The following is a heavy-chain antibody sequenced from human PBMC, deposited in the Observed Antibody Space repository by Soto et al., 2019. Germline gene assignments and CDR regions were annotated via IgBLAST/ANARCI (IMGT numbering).Heavy chain of an antibody. J-gene: IGHJ6*02. D-gene: IGHD3-10*01. CDR2: ISSSSSYI. Sequence: GGSLRLSCAASGFPFSSYSMNWVRQAPGKGLEWVSSISSSSSYIYYADSVKGRFTISRDNAKNSLYLQMNSLRAEDTAVYYCARESAPLYGSGSTPYYYYGMDVWGQGTTVTVSS. CDR3: ARESAPLYGSGSTPYYYYGMDV. CDR1: GFPFSSYS. V-gene: IGHV3-21*01.